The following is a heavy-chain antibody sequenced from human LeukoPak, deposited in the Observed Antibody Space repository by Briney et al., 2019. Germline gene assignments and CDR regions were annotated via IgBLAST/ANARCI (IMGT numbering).Heavy chain of an antibody. J-gene: IGHJ4*02. Sequence: SETLSLTCTVSGDSVSSGSYYWSWIRQPPGKGLEWIGYVYYTGSTNYNPSLESRVTISVDTSKNQFSLKLSSVTAADTAVYYCARATHYYDFWSGYGPRLYYFDYWGQGTLVTVSS. D-gene: IGHD3-3*01. CDR3: ARATHYYDFWSGYGPRLYYFDY. CDR1: GDSVSSGSYY. V-gene: IGHV4-61*01. CDR2: VYYTGST.